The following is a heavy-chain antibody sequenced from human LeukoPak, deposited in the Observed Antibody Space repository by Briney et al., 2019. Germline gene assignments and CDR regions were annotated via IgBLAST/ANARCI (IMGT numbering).Heavy chain of an antibody. CDR2: INHSGST. Sequence: PSETLSLTCAVYGGSFSGNYWSWLGQPPGKEVEWIGEINHSGSTIYNPSLKSRVTISVDTSSNQFSLKLSSVAAGDTAVYYWARGGGHHSRGGRPYYYDSSGYSYTFDYWGQGTLVTVSS. CDR3: ARGGGHHSRGGRPYYYDSSGYSYTFDY. J-gene: IGHJ4*02. V-gene: IGHV4-34*01. CDR1: GGSFSGNY. D-gene: IGHD3-22*01.